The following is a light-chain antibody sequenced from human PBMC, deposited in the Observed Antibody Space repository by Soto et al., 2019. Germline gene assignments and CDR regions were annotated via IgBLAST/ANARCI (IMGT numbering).Light chain of an antibody. CDR2: AAS. Sequence: DIQMTQSPSTLSGSGGEGVTITCRASQTISSWLAWYQQKPGKAPKLLIHAASTLQSGVPSRFSGSGSGTDFTLTISSLQPEDFATYYCQQLNSYPITFGQGTRLEIK. J-gene: IGKJ5*01. CDR1: QTISSW. CDR3: QQLNSYPIT. V-gene: IGKV1-9*01.